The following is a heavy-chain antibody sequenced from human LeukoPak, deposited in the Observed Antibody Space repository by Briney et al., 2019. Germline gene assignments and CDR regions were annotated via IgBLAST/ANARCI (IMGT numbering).Heavy chain of an antibody. CDR3: TRHGGSSSSDWFDP. J-gene: IGHJ5*02. Sequence: PSETLSLTCTVSGGSISNYYWSWIRLPPGKGLEWIGYVYYTGSTSYNPSLKCRVTISGDTSKNQFSLKLSSVTAADTAVYYCTRHGGSSSSDWFDPWGQGTLVIVSS. CDR2: VYYTGST. CDR1: GGSISNYY. D-gene: IGHD6-6*01. V-gene: IGHV4-59*08.